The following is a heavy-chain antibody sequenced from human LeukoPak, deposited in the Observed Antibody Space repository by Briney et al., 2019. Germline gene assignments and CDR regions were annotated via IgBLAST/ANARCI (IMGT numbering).Heavy chain of an antibody. CDR3: AKDWGSSGDAFDI. CDR2: ISGSGGST. J-gene: IGHJ3*02. Sequence: PGGSLRLSCAASGFTFSSYAMSWVRQAPGKGLEWVSAISGSGGSTYYADSVKGRFTISRDNSKNTLYLQMNSLRAEDTAVYCCAKDWGSSGDAFDIWGQGTMVTVSS. D-gene: IGHD3-22*01. CDR1: GFTFSSYA. V-gene: IGHV3-23*01.